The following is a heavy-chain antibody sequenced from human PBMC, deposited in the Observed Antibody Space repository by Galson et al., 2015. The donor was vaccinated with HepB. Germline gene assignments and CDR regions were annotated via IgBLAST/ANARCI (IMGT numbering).Heavy chain of an antibody. CDR3: ASPHSSYSSGYSLRFDY. J-gene: IGHJ4*02. D-gene: IGHD3-22*01. CDR2: IYYSGST. V-gene: IGHV4-59*01. CDR1: GGSISSYY. Sequence: ETLSLTCTVSGGSISSYYWSWIRQPPGKGLEWIGYIYYSGSTNYNPSLKSRVTISVDTSKNQFSLKLSSVTAADTAVYYCASPHSSYSSGYSLRFDYWGQGTLVTVSS.